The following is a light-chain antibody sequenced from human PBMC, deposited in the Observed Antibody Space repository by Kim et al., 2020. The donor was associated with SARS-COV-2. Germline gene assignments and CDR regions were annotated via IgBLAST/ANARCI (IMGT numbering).Light chain of an antibody. CDR1: GSDVGTYTF. J-gene: IGLJ2*01. CDR3: CSYAGRYTLV. CDR2: GVT. V-gene: IGLV2-11*01. Sequence: QSALTQPRSVSGSPGQSVTISCTGTGSDVGTYTFVSWYQQHPGKAPKLMIYGVTTRPSGVPDRFSGSKTGHTASLTISGLQPEDEADYYCCSYAGRYTLVIGGGTQLTVL.